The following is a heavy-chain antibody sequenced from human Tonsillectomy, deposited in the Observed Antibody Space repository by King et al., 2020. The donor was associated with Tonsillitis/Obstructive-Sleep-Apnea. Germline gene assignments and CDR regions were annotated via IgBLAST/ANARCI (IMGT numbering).Heavy chain of an antibody. J-gene: IGHJ4*02. CDR1: GVTFGDYA. D-gene: IGHD3-22*01. CDR2: IRSKAYGGTT. Sequence: VQLVESGGGLVQPGRSLRLSCTASGVTFGDYAMSWVRQAPGEGVEWVGFIRSKAYGGTTEYAASVKGRFTISRDDSKSIAYLQMNSLKTEDTAVYYCTRGDYYDRSGYYFLFDYWGQGTLVTVSS. CDR3: TRGDYYDRSGYYFLFDY. V-gene: IGHV3-49*04.